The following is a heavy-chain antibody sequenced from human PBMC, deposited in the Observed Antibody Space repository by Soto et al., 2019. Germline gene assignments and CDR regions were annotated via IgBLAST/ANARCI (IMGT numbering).Heavy chain of an antibody. Sequence: EVQLVASGGVSVQPGGSLRLSCTASGFTLSNYWMHWVRQAPGTGLVWVSRINTDGSTTTYADSVKGRFTISRDNAKNPLYLQMNSMRDEDTAVYYCVRIRGEDGYTFGYWGQGTLVTVSS. CDR2: INTDGSTT. V-gene: IGHV3-74*01. CDR1: GFTLSNYW. CDR3: VRIRGEDGYTFGY. D-gene: IGHD5-12*01. J-gene: IGHJ4*02.